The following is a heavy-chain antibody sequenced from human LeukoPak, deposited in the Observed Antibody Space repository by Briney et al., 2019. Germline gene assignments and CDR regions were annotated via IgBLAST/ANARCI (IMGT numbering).Heavy chain of an antibody. CDR2: IIPIFGTA. CDR3: ARSGTVVTGYFDY. Sequence: SVKVSCKASGGTFSSYAISWVRQAPGQGLEWMGGIIPIFGTANYAQKFQGRVTITADESTSTAYMELSSLRSEDTAVYYCARSGTVVTGYFDYWGQGTLVTVSS. D-gene: IGHD4-23*01. CDR1: GGTFSSYA. J-gene: IGHJ4*02. V-gene: IGHV1-69*13.